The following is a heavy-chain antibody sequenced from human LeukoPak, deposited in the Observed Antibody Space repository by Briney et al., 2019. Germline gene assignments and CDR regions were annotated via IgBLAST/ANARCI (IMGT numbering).Heavy chain of an antibody. CDR1: GFTFNSYG. Sequence: GGSLRLSCVASGFTFNSYGMHWVRQAPGKGLEWVAVISFDGGDKYYGDSVKGRFTISRDNSKNTVFLQMNSLRDEDTAVYYCAKDLYGDYGTTDDCWGQGTLVTVSS. J-gene: IGHJ4*02. CDR3: AKDLYGDYGTTDDC. D-gene: IGHD4-17*01. V-gene: IGHV3-30*18. CDR2: ISFDGGDK.